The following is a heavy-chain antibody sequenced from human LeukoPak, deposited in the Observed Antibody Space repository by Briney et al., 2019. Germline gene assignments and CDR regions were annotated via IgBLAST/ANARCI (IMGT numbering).Heavy chain of an antibody. Sequence: GGSLRLSCAASGFTFSSYWMSWVRQAPGKGLEWVANIKQDGSEKYYVDSVKGRFTISRDNAKNSLYLQMNSLRAEDTAVYYCARDYVGYQLPFDYWGQGTLVTVSP. CDR1: GFTFSSYW. V-gene: IGHV3-7*01. CDR3: ARDYVGYQLPFDY. J-gene: IGHJ4*02. CDR2: IKQDGSEK. D-gene: IGHD2-2*01.